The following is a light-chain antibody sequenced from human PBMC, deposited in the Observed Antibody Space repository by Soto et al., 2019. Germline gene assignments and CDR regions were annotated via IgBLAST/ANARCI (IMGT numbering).Light chain of an antibody. CDR1: SSNIGAGYD. CDR2: GNN. CDR3: QSYDGSLSGWV. V-gene: IGLV1-40*01. J-gene: IGLJ3*02. Sequence: QSVLTQPPSVSGAPGQRVTISCTGSSSNIGAGYDVHWYQQLPGTAPKLLIYGNNNRPSGIPDRFSGSKSGTSASLAITGLQADDEADYYCQSYDGSLSGWVFGGGTKLTVL.